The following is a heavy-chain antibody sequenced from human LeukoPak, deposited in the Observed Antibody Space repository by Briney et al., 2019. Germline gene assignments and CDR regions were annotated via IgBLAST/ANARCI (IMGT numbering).Heavy chain of an antibody. V-gene: IGHV4-30-4*08. CDR1: GDSISGGDYY. D-gene: IGHD6-19*01. CDR2: IFYGGST. J-gene: IGHJ4*02. CDR3: ARDQVAVSGTGDYLDY. Sequence: PSETLSLTCTVSGDSISGGDYYWTWIRQPPGKGLEWIGYIFYGGSTYYNPSLKSRVTISIDTSKNQFSLKLSSVTAADTAVYYCARDQVAVSGTGDYLDYWGQGTLVTVSS.